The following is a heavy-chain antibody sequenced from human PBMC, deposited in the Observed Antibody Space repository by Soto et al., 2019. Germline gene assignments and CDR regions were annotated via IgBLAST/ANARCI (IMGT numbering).Heavy chain of an antibody. CDR1: GNCFTTYW. V-gene: IGHV5-51*01. CDR3: ARQGYSYGYDY. D-gene: IGHD5-18*01. CDR2: IYPGDSDT. J-gene: IGHJ4*02. Sequence: LGESLKISCQGSGNCFTTYWIAWVRQMPGKGLEWLGIIYPGDSDTRYSPSFQGQVTISADKSISTAYLQWSSLRASATAMYYCARQGYSYGYDYWGQGTQVTISS.